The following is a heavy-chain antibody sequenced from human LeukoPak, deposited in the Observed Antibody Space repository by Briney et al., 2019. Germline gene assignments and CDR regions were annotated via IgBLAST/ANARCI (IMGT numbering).Heavy chain of an antibody. CDR2: IIPIFGTA. Sequence: SVKVSCKASGGTFSSYAISWVRQAPGQGPEWMGGIIPIFGTANYAQKFQGRVTITADESTSTAYMELSSLRSEDTAVYYCATAATKIAVVSFDYWGQGTLVTVSS. CDR3: ATAATKIAVVSFDY. CDR1: GGTFSSYA. V-gene: IGHV1-69*01. D-gene: IGHD6-19*01. J-gene: IGHJ4*02.